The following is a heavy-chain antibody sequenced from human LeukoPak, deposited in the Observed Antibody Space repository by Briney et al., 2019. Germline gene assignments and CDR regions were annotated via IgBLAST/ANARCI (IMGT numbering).Heavy chain of an antibody. J-gene: IGHJ6*02. CDR2: ISYDGSNK. Sequence: GGSLRLSCAASGFTFGSYGMHWVRQAPGKGLEWVAVISYDGSNKYYADSVKGRFTISRDNSKNTLYLQMNSLRAEDTAVYYCAKDKVSGYTLTHYYYYGMDVWGQGTTVTVSS. D-gene: IGHD5-12*01. CDR1: GFTFGSYG. CDR3: AKDKVSGYTLTHYYYYGMDV. V-gene: IGHV3-30*18.